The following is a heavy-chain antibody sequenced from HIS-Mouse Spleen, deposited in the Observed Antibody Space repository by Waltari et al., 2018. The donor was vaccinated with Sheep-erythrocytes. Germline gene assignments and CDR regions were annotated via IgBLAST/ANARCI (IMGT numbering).Heavy chain of an antibody. J-gene: IGHJ4*02. D-gene: IGHD1-26*01. Sequence: EVQLVESGGGLVKPGGSLRLSCAASGFTFSSYSMNWVRQAPGKGVEWVSTISSSSSYIYYADSVKRRITISRDNAQNSLYLQMNSLRAEDTAVYYCARVASGATFDYWGQGTLVTVSS. CDR1: GFTFSSYS. CDR2: ISSSSSYI. CDR3: ARVASGATFDY. V-gene: IGHV3-21*01.